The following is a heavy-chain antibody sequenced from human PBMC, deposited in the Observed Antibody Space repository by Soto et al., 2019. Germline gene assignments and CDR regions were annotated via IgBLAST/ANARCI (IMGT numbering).Heavy chain of an antibody. Sequence: GSGPTLVNPTQTLTLTCTFSGFSLSTSGVGVGWIRQPPGKALEWLALIYWNDDKRYSPSLKSRLTITKDTSKNQVVLTMTNMDPVDTATYYCAHRRGYSGYDWVGFDYWGQGTLVTVSS. CDR1: GFSLSTSGVG. D-gene: IGHD5-12*01. CDR2: IYWNDDK. V-gene: IGHV2-5*01. CDR3: AHRRGYSGYDWVGFDY. J-gene: IGHJ4*02.